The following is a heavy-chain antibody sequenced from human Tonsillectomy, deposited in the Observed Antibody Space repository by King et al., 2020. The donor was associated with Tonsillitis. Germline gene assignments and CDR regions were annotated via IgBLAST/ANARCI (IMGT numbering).Heavy chain of an antibody. V-gene: IGHV3-48*01. CDR2: ISSTSSTI. CDR1: GFTFSSYT. Sequence: EQLVQSGGGLVQPGGSLRLSCAASGFTFSSYTMNWVRQAPGKGLEWVSYISSTSSTIFYADSVKGRFTISRDNAKNSLYLQMNSLRAEDTAVYYCARDKRELALDYWGQGTLVTVSS. CDR3: ARDKRELALDY. D-gene: IGHD1-26*01. J-gene: IGHJ4*02.